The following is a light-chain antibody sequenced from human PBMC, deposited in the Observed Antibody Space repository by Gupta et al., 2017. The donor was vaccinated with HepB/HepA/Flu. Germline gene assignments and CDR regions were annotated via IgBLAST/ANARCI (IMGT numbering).Light chain of an antibody. V-gene: IGKV4-1*01. CDR1: QNVLYYNNKDF. CDR3: HQDDDTPIT. J-gene: IGKJ5*01. CDR2: WAS. Sequence: DIVMTQSPDSLSVSLGERATINCKSSQNVLYYNNKDFLAWYQQKPGHPPKLLISWASTRESAVPDTFSGSGSGRDFTLTIISRLAQDVAVYYCHQDDDTPITFGQGTRLEIK.